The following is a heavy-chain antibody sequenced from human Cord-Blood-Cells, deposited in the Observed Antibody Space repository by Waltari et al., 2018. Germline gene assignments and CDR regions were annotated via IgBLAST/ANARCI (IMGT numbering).Heavy chain of an antibody. J-gene: IGHJ1*01. D-gene: IGHD6-13*01. CDR3: ATAFPGIAAAGTEYFQH. CDR1: GGSFSGYY. Sequence: QVQLQQWGAGLLKPSETLSLTCAVYGGSFSGYYWSWIRQPPGKGLEWIGEINHSGSTNYNPSLKSRVTISVDTSKNQCSLKLSSVTAADTAVYYCATAFPGIAAAGTEYFQHWGQGTLVTVSS. CDR2: INHSGST. V-gene: IGHV4-34*01.